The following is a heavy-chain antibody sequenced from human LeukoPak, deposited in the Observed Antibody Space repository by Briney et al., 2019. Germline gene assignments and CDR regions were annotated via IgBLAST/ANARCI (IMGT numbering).Heavy chain of an antibody. J-gene: IGHJ6*03. D-gene: IGHD7-27*01. V-gene: IGHV3-23*01. CDR1: GFTFSSYA. Sequence: GGSLRLSCAASGFTFSSYAMSWVRQAPGKGLEWVSAISGSGGSTYYADSVKGRFTISRDNSENTLYLQMNSLRAEDPAVYYCARPSIITGVYYYYMDVWGKGTTVTVSS. CDR2: ISGSGGST. CDR3: ARPSIITGVYYYYMDV.